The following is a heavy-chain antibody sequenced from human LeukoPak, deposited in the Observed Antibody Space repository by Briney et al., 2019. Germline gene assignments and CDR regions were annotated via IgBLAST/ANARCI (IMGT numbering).Heavy chain of an antibody. CDR3: AKHSSSWYDPFDY. J-gene: IGHJ4*02. CDR2: ISYDGSNK. CDR1: GFTFSSYG. V-gene: IGHV3-30*18. Sequence: GALRLSCAASGFTFSSYGMHWVRQAPGKGLEWVAVISYDGSNKYYADSVQGRFTISRDNSKNTLYLQMNSLRAEDTAVYYCAKHSSSWYDPFDYWGQGTLVTVSS. D-gene: IGHD6-13*01.